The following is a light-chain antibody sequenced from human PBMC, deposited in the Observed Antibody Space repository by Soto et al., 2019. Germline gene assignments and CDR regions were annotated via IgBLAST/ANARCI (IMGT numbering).Light chain of an antibody. V-gene: IGKV1D-12*01. CDR1: QGISSW. Sequence: DIQMTQSPSSVSASVGDSVTITCRASQGISSWLAWYQHKPGKXPXXLIYAASSLQSGVPSRFTANGSGTDFPLPIRSLKPEDSATYDCQQANSFLTFGGGTKVDIK. CDR2: AAS. J-gene: IGKJ4*01. CDR3: QQANSFLT.